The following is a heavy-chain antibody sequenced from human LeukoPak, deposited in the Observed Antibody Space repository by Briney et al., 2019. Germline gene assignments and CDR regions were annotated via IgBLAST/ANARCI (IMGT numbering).Heavy chain of an antibody. CDR3: ARQETAMAADY. V-gene: IGHV5-51*01. D-gene: IGHD5-18*01. Sequence: GESLRISCKGSGYSFTSYWISWVRQMPGKGLEWMGIIYPGDSDTRYSPSFQGQVTISADKSISTAYLQWSSLKASDTAMYYCARQETAMAADYWGQGTLVTVSS. J-gene: IGHJ4*02. CDR1: GYSFTSYW. CDR2: IYPGDSDT.